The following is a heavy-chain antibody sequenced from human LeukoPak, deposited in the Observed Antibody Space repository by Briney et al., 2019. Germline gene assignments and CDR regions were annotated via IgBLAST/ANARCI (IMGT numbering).Heavy chain of an antibody. D-gene: IGHD6-19*01. J-gene: IGHJ4*02. V-gene: IGHV1-8*02. CDR1: GYIFTNYD. CDR3: ARGEQLGGGWYNY. CDR2: VNPNNGNT. Sequence: GASVKVSCKASGYIFTNYDINWVRQATGQGLEWMGWVNPNNGNTGFAQKFQGRVTMSRDTSISTAYMELRGLRSEDTAVYYCARGEQLGGGWYNYWGQGTLVTVSS.